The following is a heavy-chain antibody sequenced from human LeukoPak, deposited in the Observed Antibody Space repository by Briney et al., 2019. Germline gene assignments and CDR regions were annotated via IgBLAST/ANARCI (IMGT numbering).Heavy chain of an antibody. V-gene: IGHV1-69*05. J-gene: IGHJ4*02. D-gene: IGHD1-7*01. CDR2: IIPIFGTA. Sequence: GSSVKVSCKASGGTFSSYAISWVRQAPGQGLEWMGGIIPIFGTANYAQKFQGRVTITTDESTSTAYMELSSLRSEDTAVCYCARGRAITGTTSGYYFDYWGQGTLVTVSS. CDR3: ARGRAITGTTSGYYFDY. CDR1: GGTFSSYA.